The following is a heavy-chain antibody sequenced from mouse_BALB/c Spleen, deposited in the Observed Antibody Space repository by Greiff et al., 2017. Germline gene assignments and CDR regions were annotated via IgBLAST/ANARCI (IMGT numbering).Heavy chain of an antibody. D-gene: IGHD1-1*01. J-gene: IGHJ3*01. V-gene: IGHV5-17*02. CDR3: ARGDYYGSSVAY. CDR1: GFTFSSFG. Sequence: EVQRVESGGGLVQPGGSRKPSCAASGFTFSSFGMHWVRQAPEKGLEWVAYISSGSSTIYYADTVKGRFTISRDNPKNTLFLQMTSLRSEDTAMYYCARGDYYGSSVAYWGQGTLVTVSA. CDR2: ISSGSSTI.